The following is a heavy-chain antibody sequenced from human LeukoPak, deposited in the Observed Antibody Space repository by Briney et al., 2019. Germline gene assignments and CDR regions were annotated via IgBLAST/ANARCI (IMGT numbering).Heavy chain of an antibody. Sequence: GGSLRLSCAASGFTLNDHYMTWIRQAPGKGVEWLSYINIGGTNTHYADSVKGQFTISRDNAKKALYLEMNNLRAEDTAVYYCATDGAGFDTWGQGVLVTVSS. CDR3: ATDGAGFDT. V-gene: IGHV3-11*01. CDR2: INIGGTNT. CDR1: GFTLNDHY. J-gene: IGHJ5*02.